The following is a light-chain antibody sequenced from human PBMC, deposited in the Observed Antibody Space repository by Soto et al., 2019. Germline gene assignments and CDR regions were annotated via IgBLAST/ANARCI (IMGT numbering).Light chain of an antibody. Sequence: VIWMTQSPSFLSAIRGDRVTISCRMSQDIGHYLAWYRQKPGKAPELLIYDTSRLQTGAPSRFSGSGSGTYFTLTISSLQSEDFATYYCQQYHMYWTFGQGTKVDIK. CDR2: DTS. V-gene: IGKV1D-8*01. CDR3: QQYHMYWT. CDR1: QDIGHY. J-gene: IGKJ1*01.